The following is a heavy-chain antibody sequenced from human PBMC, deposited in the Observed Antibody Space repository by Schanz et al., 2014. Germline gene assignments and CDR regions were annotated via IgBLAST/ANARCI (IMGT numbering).Heavy chain of an antibody. D-gene: IGHD3-10*01. J-gene: IGHJ6*02. CDR3: ARAKRFGDMDV. CDR1: GGTFSSYT. CDR2: ISAYNGHT. V-gene: IGHV1-18*01. Sequence: QVQLIQSGAEVKKPGSSVKVSCKLSGGTFSSYTISWMRQAPGQGLEWMGWISAYNGHTDYAQKLQGRVTLTTDTSTSTAYMELRNLRSDDTAVYYCARAKRFGDMDVWGQGTTVTVSS.